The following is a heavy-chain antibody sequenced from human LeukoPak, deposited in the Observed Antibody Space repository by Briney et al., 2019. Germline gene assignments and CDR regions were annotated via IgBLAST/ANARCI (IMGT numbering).Heavy chain of an antibody. CDR2: FDPEDGET. CDR3: TRRYCSSTSCYRAPPGY. Sequence: ASVKVSCKVSGYTLTELSMHWVRQAPGKGLEWMGGFDPEDGETIYAQKFQGRVTMTEDTSTDTAYMELSSLRSEDTAVYYCTRRYCSSTSCYRAPPGYWGQGTLVTVSS. D-gene: IGHD2-2*01. V-gene: IGHV1-24*01. CDR1: GYTLTELS. J-gene: IGHJ4*02.